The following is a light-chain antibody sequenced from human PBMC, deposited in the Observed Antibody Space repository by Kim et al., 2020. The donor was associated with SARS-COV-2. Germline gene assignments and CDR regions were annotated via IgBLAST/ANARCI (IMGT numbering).Light chain of an antibody. CDR3: GTWDSSLSAVV. V-gene: IGLV1-51*01. J-gene: IGLJ2*01. Sequence: GQHATISCSGSHSNIGNNYVSWYQQLPGTTPKLLIYDNNKRPSGIPDRFSGSKSGTSATLGITGLQTGDEADYYCGTWDSSLSAVVFGGGTQLTVL. CDR2: DNN. CDR1: HSNIGNNY.